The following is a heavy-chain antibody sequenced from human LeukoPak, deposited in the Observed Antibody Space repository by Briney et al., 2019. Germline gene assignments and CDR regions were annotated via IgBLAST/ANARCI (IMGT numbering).Heavy chain of an antibody. CDR2: ITPVIDSA. CDR1: GGTFISHI. D-gene: IGHD1-26*01. J-gene: IGHJ5*02. V-gene: IGHV1-69*08. CDR3: TRVNLRGSQYNWFDP. Sequence: SVKVSCKPSGGTFISHIFSWVRQAPGQGLEWMGRITPVIDSAKYAQKFQDRITITADTSTGTAYLHLSSLTSEDTAIYYCTRVNLRGSQYNWFDPRGQGTLVTVSS.